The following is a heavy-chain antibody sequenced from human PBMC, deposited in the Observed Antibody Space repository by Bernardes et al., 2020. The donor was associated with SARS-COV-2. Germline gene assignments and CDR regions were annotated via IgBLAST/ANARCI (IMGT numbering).Heavy chain of an antibody. Sequence: GGSLRLSCAASGFTFRNYWMSWVRQAPGKVLEWVAKIQQDGSEKYYVDSVKGRFTISRDNAKHSLYLQMNSLRVEDTAVYYCARGGQFRAEYWGQGTLVTVSS. V-gene: IGHV3-7*01. J-gene: IGHJ4*02. CDR2: IQQDGSEK. CDR3: ARGGQFRAEY. CDR1: GFTFRNYW.